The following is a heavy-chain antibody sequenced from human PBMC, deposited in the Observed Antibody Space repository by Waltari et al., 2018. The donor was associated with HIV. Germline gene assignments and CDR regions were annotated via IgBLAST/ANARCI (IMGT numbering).Heavy chain of an antibody. CDR3: AGTYYDYVWGSYRPPPFDY. Sequence: QVQLQESGPGLVKPSETLSLTCTVSGGSISSYYWSWIRQPAGKGLEWIGRIYTSGSTNYQPSLKSRVTMSVDTSKNQFSLKLSSVTAADTAVYYCAGTYYDYVWGSYRPPPFDYWGQGTLVTVSS. J-gene: IGHJ4*02. CDR2: IYTSGST. D-gene: IGHD3-16*02. CDR1: GGSISSYY. V-gene: IGHV4-4*07.